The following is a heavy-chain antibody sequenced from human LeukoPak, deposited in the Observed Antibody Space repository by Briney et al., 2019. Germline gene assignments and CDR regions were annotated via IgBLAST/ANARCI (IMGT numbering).Heavy chain of an antibody. D-gene: IGHD2-2*01. V-gene: IGHV5-51*01. Sequence: GESLKISCKGIGYSFTSYWIGWVRQMPGKGMEWMGVIYPGDSRTRYNPSFQGQVTISVDKSINAAYLQWVSLKASDTAMYYCACREFTSTWSYPWGQGTLVTVSS. CDR3: ACREFTSTWSYP. CDR2: IYPGDSRT. J-gene: IGHJ5*02. CDR1: GYSFTSYW.